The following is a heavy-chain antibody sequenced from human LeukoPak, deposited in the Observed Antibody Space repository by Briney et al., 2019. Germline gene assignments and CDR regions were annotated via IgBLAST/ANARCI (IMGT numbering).Heavy chain of an antibody. CDR3: ARGTWTGYYNVPDY. J-gene: IGHJ4*02. V-gene: IGHV4-59*01. Sequence: SETLSLTCTVSGGSISSYYWSWIRLPPGKGLEWIGYIYYSGSTNYNPSLKSRVTISVDTSKNQFSLKLSSVTAADTAVYYCARGTWTGYYNVPDYWGQGTLVTVSS. D-gene: IGHD3-9*01. CDR2: IYYSGST. CDR1: GGSISSYY.